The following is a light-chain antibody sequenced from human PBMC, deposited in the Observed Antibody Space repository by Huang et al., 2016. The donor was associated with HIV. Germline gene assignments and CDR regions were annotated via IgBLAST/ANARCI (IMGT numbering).Light chain of an antibody. Sequence: DIQMTQSPSSLSASVGDRVTITCQASQDISNYLNWYQQKPGKAPKVRIYDASNLETGFPSRVSGSGSWTDVTFTISSLQPEDIATYYCQQYNNLPTFGPGTKVHIK. J-gene: IGKJ3*01. V-gene: IGKV1-33*01. CDR2: DAS. CDR3: QQYNNLPT. CDR1: QDISNY.